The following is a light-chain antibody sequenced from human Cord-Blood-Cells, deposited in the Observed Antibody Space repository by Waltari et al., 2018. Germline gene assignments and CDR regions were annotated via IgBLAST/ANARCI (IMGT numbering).Light chain of an antibody. CDR1: QRVSSY. CDR2: DAS. Sequence: EIVLTQSPDTLSLSPGERATLSCRASQRVSSYLAWYQQKPGQAPRPLIYDASNRATGIPARFSGSGSGTDFTLTISSLEPEDFAVYYCQQRSNWPPYTFGQGTKLEIK. CDR3: QQRSNWPPYT. J-gene: IGKJ2*01. V-gene: IGKV3-11*01.